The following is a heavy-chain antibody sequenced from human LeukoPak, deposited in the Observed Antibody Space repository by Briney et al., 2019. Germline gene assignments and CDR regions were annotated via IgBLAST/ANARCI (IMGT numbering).Heavy chain of an antibody. CDR2: ISTDGYTT. V-gene: IGHV3-74*01. CDR3: AKDAADFYRGFYYSYGMDV. D-gene: IGHD2-21*02. Sequence: GGSLRLSCAASGLAFSAYKMHWVRQAPRKGLVWVSRISTDGYTTDYADFVQGRFTASRDNTKNTWSLEMNSLRAEDTAVYYCAKDAADFYRGFYYSYGMDVWGQGTTVTVSS. J-gene: IGHJ6*02. CDR1: GLAFSAYK.